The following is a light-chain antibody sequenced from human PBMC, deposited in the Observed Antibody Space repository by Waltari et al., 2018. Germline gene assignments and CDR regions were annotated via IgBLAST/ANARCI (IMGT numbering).Light chain of an antibody. CDR1: NIETKS. CDR3: QSCDSSLRNI. Sequence: SYVLTQPPSMSVPPGETASISCGGYNIETKSVHWYQQRPGQAPVLVMYYDSDRPSGIPERFSGSNTGDTATLTISRIEAGDEAEYYCQSCDSSLRNIFGGGTKLTVL. CDR2: YDS. J-gene: IGLJ2*01. V-gene: IGLV3-21*01.